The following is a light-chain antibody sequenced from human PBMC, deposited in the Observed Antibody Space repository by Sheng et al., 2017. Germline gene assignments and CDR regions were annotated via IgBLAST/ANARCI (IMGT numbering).Light chain of an antibody. CDR1: QGINYY. J-gene: IGKJ2*01. CDR3: QKSNSAPYT. Sequence: DIQMTQSPSSLSASVGDRVTITCRASQGINYYLAWYQQKPGKVPKLLISGASTLQSGVPSRFSGGGSGTDFTLTITSLQPEDVATYFCQKSNSAPYTFGQGTKVEIK. V-gene: IGKV1-27*01. CDR2: GAS.